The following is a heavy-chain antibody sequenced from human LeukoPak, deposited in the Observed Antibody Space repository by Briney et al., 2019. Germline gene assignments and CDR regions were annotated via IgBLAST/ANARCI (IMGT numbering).Heavy chain of an antibody. CDR2: INPNSGGT. V-gene: IGHV1-2*06. CDR1: GYTSTGYY. D-gene: IGHD6-13*01. Sequence: ASVKVSCKASGYTSTGYYMHWVRQAPGQGLEWMGRINPNSGGTNYAQKFQGRVTMTRDTSISTAYMELSRPRSDDTAVYYCARGVDSSSLFYWGQGTLVTVSS. CDR3: ARGVDSSSLFY. J-gene: IGHJ4*02.